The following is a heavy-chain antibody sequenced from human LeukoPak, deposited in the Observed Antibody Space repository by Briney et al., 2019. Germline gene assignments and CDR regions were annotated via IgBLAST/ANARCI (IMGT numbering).Heavy chain of an antibody. J-gene: IGHJ4*02. V-gene: IGHV1-46*01. CDR1: GDTFTSYY. D-gene: IGHD3-22*01. Sequence: GASVKVPCKASGDTFTSYYIHWVRQAPGQGLEWMGIINPSGGGTTNAQKFQGRVTMTRDTSTSTVYMELSSLRSEDTAVYYCAKSTLIVVITLFDYWGQGTLVTVSS. CDR3: AKSTLIVVITLFDY. CDR2: INPSGGGT.